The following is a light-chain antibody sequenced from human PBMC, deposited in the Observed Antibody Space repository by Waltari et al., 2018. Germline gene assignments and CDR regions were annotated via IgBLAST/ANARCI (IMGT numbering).Light chain of an antibody. J-gene: IGLJ2*01. CDR1: SSDIDYNY. CDR2: EVN. V-gene: IGLV2-8*01. Sequence: QSALTQPPSASGSPGQSVTISCTGNSSDIDYNYVSWYQQHPGKAPTVVIYEVNKRPSGVPDRFSGAKSGNAASLTVSGLQAEDEADYYCNSYAGIIILFGGGTKLTVL. CDR3: NSYAGIIIL.